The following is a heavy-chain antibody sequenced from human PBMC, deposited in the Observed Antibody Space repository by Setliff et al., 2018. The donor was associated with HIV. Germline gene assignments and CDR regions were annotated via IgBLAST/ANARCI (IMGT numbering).Heavy chain of an antibody. Sequence: ASVKVSCKASGYSFTTYDINWARQAPGQGLEWMGWADPNTGNAGYEQKFQGRVTMTRDTSISTAYMELSSLTSEDTAVYYCARMEYDVRGRLSWSPDFWGQGTLVTVSS. D-gene: IGHD2-8*01. CDR2: ADPNTGNA. V-gene: IGHV1-8*01. CDR1: GYSFTTYD. CDR3: ARMEYDVRGRLSWSPDF. J-gene: IGHJ4*02.